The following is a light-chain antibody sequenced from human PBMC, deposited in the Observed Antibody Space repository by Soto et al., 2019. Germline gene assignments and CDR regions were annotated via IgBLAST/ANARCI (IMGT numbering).Light chain of an antibody. J-gene: IGKJ1*01. V-gene: IGKV3-20*01. CDR3: QQYGNSPQWT. CDR2: GAS. CDR1: QSVSSSY. Sequence: EIVLTQSPGTLSLSPGERATLSCRASQSVSSSYLAWYQQKTGQAPRLLIYGASSRATGIPDRFSGSASGTDFTLTISRLEPEDCAVYYCQQYGNSPQWTFGQGTKVEIK.